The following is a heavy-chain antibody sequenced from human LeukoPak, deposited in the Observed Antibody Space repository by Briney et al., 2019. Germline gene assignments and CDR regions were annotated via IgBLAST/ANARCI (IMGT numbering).Heavy chain of an antibody. V-gene: IGHV3-30*04. CDR1: GFTFSSYA. D-gene: IGHD5-24*01. CDR3: ARDSGPLEMATMSLLFDY. CDR2: ISYDGSNK. Sequence: GGSLRLSCAASGFTFSSYAMHWVRQAPGKGLEWVAVISYDGSNKYYADSVKGRFTISRDNSKNTLYLQMNSLRAEDTAVYYCARDSGPLEMATMSLLFDYWGQGTLVTVSS. J-gene: IGHJ4*02.